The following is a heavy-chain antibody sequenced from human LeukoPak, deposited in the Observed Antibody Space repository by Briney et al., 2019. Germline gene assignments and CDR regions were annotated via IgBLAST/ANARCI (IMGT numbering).Heavy chain of an antibody. CDR2: TSYDGSDK. V-gene: IGHV3-30*18. CDR1: GFTFGNNG. CDR3: AKDRGSYYYDIDV. Sequence: GGSLRLSCAASGFTFGNNGMHWVRQAPGKGLDWVAVTSYDGSDKYYADSVKGRFTISRDNSNNTLYLQMSSLSAEDTAVYYRAKDRGSYYYDIDVWGQGTTVTVS. J-gene: IGHJ6*02. D-gene: IGHD2-15*01.